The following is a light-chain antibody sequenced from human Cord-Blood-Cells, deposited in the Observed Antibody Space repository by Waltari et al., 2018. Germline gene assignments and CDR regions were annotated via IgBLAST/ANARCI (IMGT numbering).Light chain of an antibody. CDR2: SKN. J-gene: IGLJ3*02. Sequence: QSVLTQPPSASGTPGQRVTISCSGSSSNIGSNTVNWYQQLPGTAPQPLIYSKNQRPSGVPDRFSGSKSGTSASLAISGLQSEDEADYYCAAWDDSLNGWVFGGGTKLTVL. CDR1: SSNIGSNT. CDR3: AAWDDSLNGWV. V-gene: IGLV1-44*01.